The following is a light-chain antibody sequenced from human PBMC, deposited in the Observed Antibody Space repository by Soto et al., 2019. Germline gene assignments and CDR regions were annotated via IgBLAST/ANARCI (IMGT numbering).Light chain of an antibody. V-gene: IGKV3-15*01. CDR2: GAS. CDR1: PSISTN. Sequence: EIVMTQSPATLSVAPGERATLSCRASPSISTNLAWYQQKPGQAPRLLIFGASTRATGIPARFSGSGSGTEFTLTISSLQSEDSAVYYCQQHNGWPLTFGGGTKVEIK. J-gene: IGKJ4*01. CDR3: QQHNGWPLT.